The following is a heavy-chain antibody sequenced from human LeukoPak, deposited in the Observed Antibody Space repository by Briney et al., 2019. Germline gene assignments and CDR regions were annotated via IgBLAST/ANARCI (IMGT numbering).Heavy chain of an antibody. CDR3: ARWGSITAARCDY. CDR2: IYSSGST. D-gene: IGHD6-13*01. CDR1: GGSISNYY. Sequence: SETLSLTCTVSGGSISNYYWSWIRQPPGKGLEWIGYIYSSGSTNYNPSLKSRVTISVDTSKNHFSLNLSSVTAADTAVYYCARWGSITAARCDYWGQGTLVTVSS. J-gene: IGHJ4*02. V-gene: IGHV4-59*01.